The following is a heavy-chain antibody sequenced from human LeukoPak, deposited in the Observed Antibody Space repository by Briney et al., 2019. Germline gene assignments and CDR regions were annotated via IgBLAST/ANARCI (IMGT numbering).Heavy chain of an antibody. D-gene: IGHD3-22*01. CDR2: IRSKAYGGTT. J-gene: IGHJ4*02. V-gene: IGHV3-49*04. CDR1: GFTYGDYA. CDR3: TRDLTDYYYDSSGYYYEGLSYFDY. Sequence: PGGSLRLSCTASGFTYGDYAMSWVRQAPGKGLEWVGFIRSKAYGGTTEYAASVKGRFTISRDDSKSIAYLQMNSLKTEDTAVYYCTRDLTDYYYDSSGYYYEGLSYFDYWGQGTLVTVSS.